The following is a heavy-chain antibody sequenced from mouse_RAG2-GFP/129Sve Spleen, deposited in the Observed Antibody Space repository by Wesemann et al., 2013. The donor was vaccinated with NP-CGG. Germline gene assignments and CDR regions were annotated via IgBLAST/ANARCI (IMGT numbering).Heavy chain of an antibody. J-gene: IGHJ1*01. CDR2: ISYSGST. V-gene: IGHV3-8*02. D-gene: IGHD2-1*01. CDR3: ARWGGNYHYWYFDV. Sequence: EYAGYISYSGSTYYNPSLKSRISITRDTSKNQYYLQLNSVTTEDTATYYCARWGGNYHYWYFDVWGAGTTVTVSS.